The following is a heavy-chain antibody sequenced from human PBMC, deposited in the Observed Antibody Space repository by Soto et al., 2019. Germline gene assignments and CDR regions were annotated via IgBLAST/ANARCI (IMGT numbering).Heavy chain of an antibody. V-gene: IGHV3-48*02. CDR2: ISSSSSTI. CDR3: ARGAYYYDSSGYYYRPPDY. J-gene: IGHJ4*02. CDR1: GFTFSSDS. Sequence: GGSLRLSCAASGFTFSSDSMNWVRQAPGKGLEWVSYISSSSSTIYYADSVKGRFTISRDNAKNSLYLQMNSLRDEDTAVYYCARGAYYYDSSGYYYRPPDYWGQGTVVTVSS. D-gene: IGHD3-22*01.